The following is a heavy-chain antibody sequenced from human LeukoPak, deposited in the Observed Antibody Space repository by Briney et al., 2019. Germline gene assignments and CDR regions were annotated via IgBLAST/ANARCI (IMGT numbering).Heavy chain of an antibody. V-gene: IGHV4-59*01. CDR1: GGSISSYY. CDR3: ARGSYATNAFDI. J-gene: IGHJ3*02. D-gene: IGHD5-18*01. CDR2: IYNSGNT. Sequence: PSETLSLTCSVSGGSISSYYWSWIRQSPENGLEWIGYIYNSGNTNYNLFLKSRVTISADTSKNQFSLKLTSVTAADTAVYYCARGSYATNAFDIWGQGTMVTVSS.